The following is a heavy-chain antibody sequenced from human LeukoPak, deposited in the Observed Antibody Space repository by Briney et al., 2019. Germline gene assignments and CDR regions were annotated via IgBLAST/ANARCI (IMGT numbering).Heavy chain of an antibody. CDR3: ARGQRAHVEWYYYMDV. CDR2: ISTSGSTK. D-gene: IGHD1-26*01. V-gene: IGHV3-48*03. Sequence: GGSLRLACAASGFTFSSYEMNWVRQAPGKGLEWVSYISTSGSTKYYADSVKGRFTISRDNSKNTLYLQMNSLRADDTAVYYCARGQRAHVEWYYYMDVWGKGTTVTVSS. J-gene: IGHJ6*03. CDR1: GFTFSSYE.